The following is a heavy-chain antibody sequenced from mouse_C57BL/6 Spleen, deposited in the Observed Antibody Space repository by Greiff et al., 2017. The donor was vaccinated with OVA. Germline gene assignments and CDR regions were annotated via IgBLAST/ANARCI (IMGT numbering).Heavy chain of an antibody. J-gene: IGHJ1*03. D-gene: IGHD2-4*01. CDR3: ARIYYDYGWYFDV. CDR2: ISYDGSN. Sequence: EVQVVESGPGLVKPSQSLSLTCSVTGYSITSGYYWHWIRQFPGNKLEWMGYISYDGSNNYNPSLKNRISITRDTSKNQFFLKLNSVTTEDTATYYCARIYYDYGWYFDVWGTGTTVTVSS. V-gene: IGHV3-6*01. CDR1: GYSITSGYY.